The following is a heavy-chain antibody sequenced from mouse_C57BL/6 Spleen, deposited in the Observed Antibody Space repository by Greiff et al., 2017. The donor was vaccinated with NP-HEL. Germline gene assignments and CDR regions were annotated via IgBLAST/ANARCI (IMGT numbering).Heavy chain of an antibody. V-gene: IGHV1-22*01. CDR3: ARRDYGSSYPFAY. CDR1: GYTFTDYN. J-gene: IGHJ3*01. Sequence: EVQLQQSGPELVKPGASVKMSCKASGYTFTDYNMHWVKQSHGKSLEWIGYINPNNGGTSYTQKFKGKATLTVNKSSSTAYIELRSLTSEDSAVYYCARRDYGSSYPFAYWGQGTLVTVSA. CDR2: INPNNGGT. D-gene: IGHD1-1*01.